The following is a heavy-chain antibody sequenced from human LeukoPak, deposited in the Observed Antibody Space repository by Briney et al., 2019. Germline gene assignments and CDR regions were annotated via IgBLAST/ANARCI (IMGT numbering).Heavy chain of an antibody. CDR2: IYSGGNT. Sequence: GGSLRLSCTVSGFTVSSNSMSWVRQAPGKGLEWVSFIYSGGNTHNSDSVKGRFTISRDNSKNTLYLQMNSLRAEDTAVYYCARFPFGAEYRHYFNMDVWGKGTTVTVSS. CDR3: ARFPFGAEYRHYFNMDV. D-gene: IGHD3-16*01. V-gene: IGHV3-53*01. CDR1: GFTVSSNS. J-gene: IGHJ6*03.